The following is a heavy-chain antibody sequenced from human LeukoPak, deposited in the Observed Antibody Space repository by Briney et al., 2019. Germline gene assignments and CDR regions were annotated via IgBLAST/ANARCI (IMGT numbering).Heavy chain of an antibody. Sequence: GASVKVSCKASGYTVIDYFIHWVRQAPGQGLEWMGRINPNSGGTEYAQNFQGRVTMTRDTSIGASYMELNRLTSNDTAVYYCARDLSSTPNWELDYWGQGTLVTVS. CDR2: INPNSGGT. J-gene: IGHJ4*02. D-gene: IGHD7-27*01. CDR3: ARDLSSTPNWELDY. V-gene: IGHV1-2*06. CDR1: GYTVIDYF.